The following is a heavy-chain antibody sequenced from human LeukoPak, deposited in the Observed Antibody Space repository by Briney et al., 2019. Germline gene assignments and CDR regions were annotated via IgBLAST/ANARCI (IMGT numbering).Heavy chain of an antibody. CDR2: INHSGST. Sequence: SETLSLTCAVYGGSFSGCYWSWIRQPPGKGLEWIGEINHSGSTNYNPSLKSRVTISVDTSKNQFSLKLSSVTAADTAVYYCALSSGYDAFDIWGQGTMVTVSS. CDR1: GGSFSGCY. CDR3: ALSSGYDAFDI. D-gene: IGHD6-19*01. V-gene: IGHV4-34*01. J-gene: IGHJ3*02.